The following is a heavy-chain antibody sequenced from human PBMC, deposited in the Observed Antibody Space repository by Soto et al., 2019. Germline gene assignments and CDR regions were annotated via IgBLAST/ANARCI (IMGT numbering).Heavy chain of an antibody. CDR3: AKFTTVLGDAFDI. CDR1: GFTFSSYA. Sequence: EVQLLESGGGLVQPGGSLRLSCAASGFTFSSYAISWVRQAPGKGLEWVSAISGSGGSTYYADSVKGRFTISRDNSKNTLYLQMNSLRAEDTAVYYCAKFTTVLGDAFDIWGQGTMVTVPS. J-gene: IGHJ3*02. CDR2: ISGSGGST. D-gene: IGHD4-17*01. V-gene: IGHV3-23*01.